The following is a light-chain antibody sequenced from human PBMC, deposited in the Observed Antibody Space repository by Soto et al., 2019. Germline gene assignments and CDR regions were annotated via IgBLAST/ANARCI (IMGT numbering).Light chain of an antibody. J-gene: IGKJ4*01. CDR1: QSVSSN. V-gene: IGKV3-15*01. CDR2: GAS. CDR3: QQRYNWLT. Sequence: EIVMTQSPATLSVSPGERATLSCRASQSVSSNLAWYQQKPGQAPRLLIYGASTRATGIPARFSGSGSGTDFTLTISSLEPEDSAVYYCQQRYNWLTFGGGTKVDIK.